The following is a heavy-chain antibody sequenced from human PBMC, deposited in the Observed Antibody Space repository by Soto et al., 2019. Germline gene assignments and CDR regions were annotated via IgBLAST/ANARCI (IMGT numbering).Heavy chain of an antibody. CDR2: IYYSGST. Sequence: SETLSLTCTVSGGSIRSYYWSWIRQPPGKGLEWIGYIYYSGSTNYNPSLKSRVTISVDTSKNQFSLKLSSVTAADTAVYYCAREGRAGTRGWFDPWGQGTLVTVSS. CDR1: GGSIRSYY. D-gene: IGHD3-10*01. V-gene: IGHV4-59*01. J-gene: IGHJ5*02. CDR3: AREGRAGTRGWFDP.